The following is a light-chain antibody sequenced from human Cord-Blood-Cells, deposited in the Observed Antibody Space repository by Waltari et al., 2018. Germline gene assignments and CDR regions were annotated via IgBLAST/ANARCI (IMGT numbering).Light chain of an antibody. Sequence: QSALTQPASVSGSPGQSITISCTGTSSDVGGYNYVSWYHQHPGKAPKLIIYEVSNRPSGVSNRFAGSKAGNTASLTISGLQAEDEADYYCSSYTSSSTYVFGTGTKVTVL. V-gene: IGLV2-14*01. CDR3: SSYTSSSTYV. J-gene: IGLJ1*01. CDR1: SSDVGGYNY. CDR2: EVS.